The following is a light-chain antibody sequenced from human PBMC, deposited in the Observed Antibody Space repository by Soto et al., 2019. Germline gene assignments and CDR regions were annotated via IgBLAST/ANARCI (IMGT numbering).Light chain of an antibody. CDR3: QQYHSSPL. J-gene: IGKJ3*01. CDR2: GAS. V-gene: IGKV3-20*01. CDR1: QSVSSSY. Sequence: EIVLTQSPGTLSLSPGERATLSCRASQSVSSSYLAWYQQKPGQAPRLLMYGASSRATGIPDRFSGSGSGTDFTLTISRLEPEDFAVYYCQQYHSSPLFGPGTKVDNK.